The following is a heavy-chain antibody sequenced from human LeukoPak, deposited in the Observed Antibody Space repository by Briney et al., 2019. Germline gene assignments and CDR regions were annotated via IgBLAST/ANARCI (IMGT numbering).Heavy chain of an antibody. V-gene: IGHV3-21*01. CDR2: ISSSSYI. J-gene: IGHJ4*02. Sequence: PGGSLRLSCAASGFTFSSYSMNWVRQAPGKGLEWVSSISSSSYIYYADSVKGRFTISRDNAKNSLYLQMNSLRAEDTAVYYCARVGATAYFDYWGQGPLVTVSS. D-gene: IGHD1-26*01. CDR3: ARVGATAYFDY. CDR1: GFTFSSYS.